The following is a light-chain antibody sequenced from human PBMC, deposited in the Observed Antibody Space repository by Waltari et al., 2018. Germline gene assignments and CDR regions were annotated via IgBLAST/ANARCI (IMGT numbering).Light chain of an antibody. CDR2: HSA. Sequence: EIVLTQSPGNLSLSPGERATLSFRASQRVRIYLAWYQQKPGQAPRLLMYHSATRATGIPDRFSGSGSGTDFSLTISRLEPEDFAVYYCQNYERLPATFGQGTKVEIK. CDR1: QRVRIY. J-gene: IGKJ1*01. V-gene: IGKV3-20*01. CDR3: QNYERLPAT.